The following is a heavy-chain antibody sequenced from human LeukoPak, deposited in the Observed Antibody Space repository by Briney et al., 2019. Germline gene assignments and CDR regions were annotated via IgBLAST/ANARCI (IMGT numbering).Heavy chain of an antibody. Sequence: PGGSLRLSCAASGFSFNTYAMHWVRQAPGQGLEWVALIWHDGSHKFYSNSVRGQFTISRDNSKNTVYLQMNNLRPEDTAVSYCAREIFGPGSYPDFWGQGTLVTVSS. CDR3: AREIFGPGSYPDF. CDR2: IWHDGSHK. CDR1: GFSFNTYA. J-gene: IGHJ4*02. V-gene: IGHV3-33*01. D-gene: IGHD3-10*01.